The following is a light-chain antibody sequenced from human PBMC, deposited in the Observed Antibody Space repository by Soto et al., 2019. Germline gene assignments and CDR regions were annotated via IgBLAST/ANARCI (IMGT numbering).Light chain of an antibody. V-gene: IGKV3-15*01. CDR3: QQYNKWPPIT. J-gene: IGKJ5*01. CDR1: QSVSIK. CDR2: DTS. Sequence: EIVMTQSPATLYLSPVERSTLSFSASQSVSIKLAWYQQKPGQAPRLLIYDTSTRATGIPARFSGSGSGTEFTLTISSLQSEDFAVYYCQQYNKWPPITFGQGTRLEIK.